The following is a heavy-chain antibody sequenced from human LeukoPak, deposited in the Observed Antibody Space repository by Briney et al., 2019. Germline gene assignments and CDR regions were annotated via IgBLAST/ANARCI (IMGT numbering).Heavy chain of an antibody. J-gene: IGHJ4*02. V-gene: IGHV3-21*01. CDR3: ARDVGVAGNSAPFDY. Sequence: PSETLSLTCNVSGDSISSRSYYWGWVRQAPGKGLEWVSSISSSSSYIYYADSVKGRFTISRDNAKNSLYLQMNSLRAEDTAVYYCARDVGVAGNSAPFDYWGQGTLVTVSS. CDR1: GDSISSRSYY. D-gene: IGHD6-19*01. CDR2: ISSSSSYI.